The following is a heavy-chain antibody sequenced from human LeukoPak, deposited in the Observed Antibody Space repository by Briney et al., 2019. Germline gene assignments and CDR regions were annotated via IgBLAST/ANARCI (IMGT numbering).Heavy chain of an antibody. CDR2: INPNSGGT. D-gene: IGHD6-13*01. CDR1: GYTFTGYY. CDR3: ARDLTYSSSWYPSHYYYGMDV. V-gene: IGHV1-2*02. Sequence: ASVKVSCKASGYTFTGYYMHWVRQAPGQGLEWMGWINPNSGGTNYAQKFQGRVTMTRDTSISTAYMELSRLRSDDTAVYYCARDLTYSSSWYPSHYYYGMDVWGQGTTVTVSS. J-gene: IGHJ6*02.